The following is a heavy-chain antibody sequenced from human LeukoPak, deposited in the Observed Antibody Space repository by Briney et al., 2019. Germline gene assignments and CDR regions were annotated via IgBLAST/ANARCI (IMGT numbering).Heavy chain of an antibody. D-gene: IGHD1-26*01. CDR1: GFTISSYA. J-gene: IGHJ4*02. Sequence: GGSLRLSCAASGFTISSYAMSWVRQAPGKGLEWVSAISGSGGSTYYADSVKGRFTISRDNSKNTLYLQMNSLRAEDTAVYYCAKLGSVVVVRGDDYWGQGTLVTVSS. CDR3: AKLGSVVVVRGDDY. V-gene: IGHV3-23*01. CDR2: ISGSGGST.